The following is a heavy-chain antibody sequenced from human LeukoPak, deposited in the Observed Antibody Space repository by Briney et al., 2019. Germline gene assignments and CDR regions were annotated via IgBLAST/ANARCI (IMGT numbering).Heavy chain of an antibody. CDR2: INQSGST. CDR3: ARDYGDSRNYNWFDP. J-gene: IGHJ5*02. V-gene: IGHV4-34*01. CDR1: GGSFSGYY. Sequence: PSETLSLTCAVYGGSFSGYYWSWMRQPPGEGLEWIGDINQSGSTTYNPSLKSRVTTLVDTSKNQFSLELTSVTAADTAVYYCARDYGDSRNYNWFDPWGQGTLVTVSS. D-gene: IGHD4-17*01.